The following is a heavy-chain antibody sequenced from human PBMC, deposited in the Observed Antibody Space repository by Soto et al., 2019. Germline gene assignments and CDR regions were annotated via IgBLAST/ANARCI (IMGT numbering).Heavy chain of an antibody. J-gene: IGHJ4*02. CDR3: ARGDYYDIHDY. D-gene: IGHD3-22*01. CDR2: INAGNGNT. V-gene: IGHV1-3*01. Sequence: QVQLVQSGAEVKKPGASVKVSCKASGYTFTSYAMHWVRQAPGQRLEWMGWINAGNGNTKYSQKFQGRVTITRDTAASTAYMEVSSLRSEDTAVYYCARGDYYDIHDYWGQGTLVTVSS. CDR1: GYTFTSYA.